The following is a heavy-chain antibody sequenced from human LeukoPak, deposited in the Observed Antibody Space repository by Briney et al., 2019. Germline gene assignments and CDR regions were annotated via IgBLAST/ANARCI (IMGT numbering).Heavy chain of an antibody. J-gene: IGHJ6*02. CDR2: IKQDGSEK. CDR1: GFTFSNYW. Sequence: GGSLRLSCAVSGFTFSNYWMSWVRQAPGKGLEWVANIKQDGSEKYYVDSVKGRFTISRDNAKNSLYLQMNSLRAEDTAVYYCARESYYYYGMDVWGQGTTVTVSS. CDR3: ARESYYYYGMDV. V-gene: IGHV3-7*01.